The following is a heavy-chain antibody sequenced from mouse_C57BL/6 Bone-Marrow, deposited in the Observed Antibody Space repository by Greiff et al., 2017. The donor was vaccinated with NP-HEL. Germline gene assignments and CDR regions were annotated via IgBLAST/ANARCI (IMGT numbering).Heavy chain of an antibody. V-gene: IGHV1-78*01. D-gene: IGHD2-1*01. Sequence: VQLQQSDAELVKPGASVKISCKVSGYTFTDHTIHWMKQRPEQGLEWIGYIYPRDGSTKYNEKFKGKATLTEDQSSSTAYMQLNSRTSEDSAVYFCAREEEWYEDYAMDYWGQGTSVTVSS. J-gene: IGHJ4*01. CDR3: AREEEWYEDYAMDY. CDR2: IYPRDGST. CDR1: GYTFTDHT.